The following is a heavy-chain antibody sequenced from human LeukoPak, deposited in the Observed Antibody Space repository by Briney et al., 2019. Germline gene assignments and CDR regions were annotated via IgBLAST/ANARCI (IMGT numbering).Heavy chain of an antibody. V-gene: IGHV3-23*01. D-gene: IGHD2-2*01. J-gene: IGHJ4*02. CDR1: GFTFSSYA. CDR2: LTGSGDAT. CDR3: AKGPSSTTCCPFDY. Sequence: PGGSLRLSCAASGFTFSSYAMAWVRQAPGKGREWVSVLTGSGDATYYADSVKGRFIISRDNSKNTLYLQINNLRAEDTAVYYCAKGPSSTTCCPFDYWGQGTLVTVSS.